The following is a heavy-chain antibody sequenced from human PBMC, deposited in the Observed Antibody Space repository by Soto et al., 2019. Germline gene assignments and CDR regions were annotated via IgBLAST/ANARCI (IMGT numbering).Heavy chain of an antibody. V-gene: IGHV1-69*06. J-gene: IGHJ4*02. CDR1: GGTFSSYA. CDR3: ARDGYSSGWTPFDY. Sequence: SVKVSCKASGGTFSSYAISWVRQAPGQGLEWMGGIIPIFGTANYAQKFQGRVTITADKSTSTAYMELSSLRSGDTAVYYCARDGYSSGWTPFDYWGQGTLVTVSS. D-gene: IGHD6-19*01. CDR2: IIPIFGTA.